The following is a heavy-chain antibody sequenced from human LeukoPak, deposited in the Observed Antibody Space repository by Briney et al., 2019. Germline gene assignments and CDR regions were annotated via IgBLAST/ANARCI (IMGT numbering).Heavy chain of an antibody. CDR2: INHSGST. CDR3: ARLPWFGELSSFDY. V-gene: IGHV4-34*01. CDR1: GGSFSGYC. D-gene: IGHD3-10*01. J-gene: IGHJ4*02. Sequence: SETLSLTCAVYGGSFSGYCWSWIRQPPGKGLEWIGEINHSGSTNYNPSLKSRVTISVDTSKNQFSLKLSSVTAADTAVYYCARLPWFGELSSFDYWGQGTLVTVSS.